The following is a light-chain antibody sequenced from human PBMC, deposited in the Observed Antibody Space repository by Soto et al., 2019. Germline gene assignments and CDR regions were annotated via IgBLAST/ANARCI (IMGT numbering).Light chain of an antibody. J-gene: IGLJ2*01. CDR2: LDSDGSH. Sequence: QPVLTQSPSASASLGASVKLTCTLCSGHSSYAIAWHQQQPEKGPRYLMKLDSDGSHTKGDAIPDRFSGSSSGAERYLTTSSLQSEDEADYYCQTWGTGIHVVFGGGTKVTVL. CDR3: QTWGTGIHVV. V-gene: IGLV4-69*01. CDR1: SGHSSYA.